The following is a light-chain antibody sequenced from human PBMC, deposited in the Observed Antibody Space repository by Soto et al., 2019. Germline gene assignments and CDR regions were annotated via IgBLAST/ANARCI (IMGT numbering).Light chain of an antibody. Sequence: EIVLTQSPGTLSLSPGERATLSCRASQSLTSIYLAWYQQKPGQAPRLLIYGASSRATGIPDRFSGSGSGTDFTLTISRLEPEDFAVYSCQQYESSPPSYTFGQGTKLEIK. CDR3: QQYESSPPSYT. CDR2: GAS. CDR1: QSLTSIY. J-gene: IGKJ2*01. V-gene: IGKV3-20*01.